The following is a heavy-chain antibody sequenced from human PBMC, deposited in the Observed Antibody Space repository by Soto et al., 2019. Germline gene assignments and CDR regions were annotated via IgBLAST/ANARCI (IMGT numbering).Heavy chain of an antibody. Sequence: QVQLQQWGAGLLKPSETLSLTCAVYGGPFSGYYWSWIRQPPGKGLEWIGEINHSGSANYNPSPKSRGTKSEDTSKNQSSLKVTAVTAADTAVYYCARGQYHDVLTGYRTGVFDSWGQGTLVTVSS. D-gene: IGHD3-9*01. CDR3: ARGQYHDVLTGYRTGVFDS. CDR1: GGPFSGYY. V-gene: IGHV4-34*01. CDR2: INHSGSA. J-gene: IGHJ4*02.